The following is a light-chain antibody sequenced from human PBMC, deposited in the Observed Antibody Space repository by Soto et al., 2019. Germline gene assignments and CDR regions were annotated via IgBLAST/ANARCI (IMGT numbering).Light chain of an antibody. V-gene: IGKV1-8*01. CDR2: AAS. Sequence: AIRMTHSPSSLSASTGDIVAITFRASQGISSYLAWYQQKPGKAPKLLIYAASTLQSGVPSRFSGSGSGTDFTLTISCLQSEDFATYYCQQYCSYPLTFGGGTKVDIK. CDR1: QGISSY. CDR3: QQYCSYPLT. J-gene: IGKJ4*01.